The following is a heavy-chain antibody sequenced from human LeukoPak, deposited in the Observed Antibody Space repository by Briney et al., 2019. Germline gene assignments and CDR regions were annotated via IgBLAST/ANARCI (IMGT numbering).Heavy chain of an antibody. CDR1: GGSISSYC. V-gene: IGHV4-59*01. Sequence: SETLSLTCTVSGGSISSYCWSWIRQPPGKGLEWIGYIYYSGSTNYNPSLKSRVTISVDTSKNQFSLKLSSVTAADTAVYYCASGISYYYGSGSYGYYFDYWGQGTLVTVSS. J-gene: IGHJ4*02. CDR3: ASGISYYYGSGSYGYYFDY. CDR2: IYYSGST. D-gene: IGHD3-10*01.